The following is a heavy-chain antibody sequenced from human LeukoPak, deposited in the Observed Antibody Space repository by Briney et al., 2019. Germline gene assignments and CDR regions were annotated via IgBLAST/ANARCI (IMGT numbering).Heavy chain of an antibody. J-gene: IGHJ4*02. D-gene: IGHD6-19*01. CDR1: GGSIGTNY. Sequence: SETLSLTCTFSGGSIGTNYWTSIRHPPGKGLEYIGDIYYTGATNYNPSLTSRVTMSVDTYKNQFSLRLSSVTAADTAVYFCAKYGNSGWVIDYWGQGTLVTVSS. V-gene: IGHV4-59*08. CDR2: IYYTGAT. CDR3: AKYGNSGWVIDY.